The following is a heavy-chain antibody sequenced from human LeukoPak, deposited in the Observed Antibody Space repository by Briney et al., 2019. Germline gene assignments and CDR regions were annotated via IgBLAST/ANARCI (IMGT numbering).Heavy chain of an antibody. D-gene: IGHD2-15*01. V-gene: IGHV4-61*02. CDR1: GGSISSGSYY. J-gene: IGHJ4*02. CDR2: ICTSGST. CDR3: AREGYCSGGSCYSTPY. Sequence: SETLSLTCTVSGGSISSGSYYWSWIRQPAGKGLEWIGRICTSGSTNYNPSLKSRVTISVDTSKNQFSLKLSSVTAADTAVYYCAREGYCSGGSCYSTPYWGQGTLVTVSS.